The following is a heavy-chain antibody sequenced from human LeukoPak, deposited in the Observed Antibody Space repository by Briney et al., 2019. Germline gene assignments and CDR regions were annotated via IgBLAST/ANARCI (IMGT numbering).Heavy chain of an antibody. CDR3: ARRIAAAGPLYYFDY. Sequence: GASVKVSCKASGYTFSAYYIHWVRQAPGQGLEWMGWISAYNGNTNYAQKLQGRVTTTTDTSTSTAYMELRSLRSDDTAVYYCARRIAAAGPLYYFDYWGQGTLVTVSS. V-gene: IGHV1-18*01. CDR2: ISAYNGNT. CDR1: GYTFSAYY. J-gene: IGHJ4*02. D-gene: IGHD6-13*01.